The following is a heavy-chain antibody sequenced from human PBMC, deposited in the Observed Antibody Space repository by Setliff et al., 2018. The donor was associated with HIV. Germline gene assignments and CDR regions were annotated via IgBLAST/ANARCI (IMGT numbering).Heavy chain of an antibody. V-gene: IGHV3-21*06. CDR2: ISPSSVYL. CDR1: GLTLGDYS. Sequence: PGGSLRLSCAASGLTLGDYSMVWVRQAPGKGLEWVSSISPSSVYLNYADSMKGRVTISRDNAKNSLYLQMNSLRPEDTAVFYCARLRLFSSVLDYWGQGTLVTVSS. D-gene: IGHD2-2*01. CDR3: ARLRLFSSVLDY. J-gene: IGHJ4*02.